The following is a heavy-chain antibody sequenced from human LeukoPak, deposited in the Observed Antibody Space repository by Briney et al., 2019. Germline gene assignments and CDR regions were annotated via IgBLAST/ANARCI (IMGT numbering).Heavy chain of an antibody. J-gene: IGHJ4*02. V-gene: IGHV3-23*01. D-gene: IGHD1-26*01. CDR3: VNHLVGATHPPGGFDN. CDR2: ISGSGGYT. Sequence: PGGSLRLSCTASGFTFITFSMSCVRQAPGEGLEWVSIISGSGGYTYYAESVKGRFTISRDNSKNTLYLQMNSLRAEDTAVYYCVNHLVGATHPPGGFDNWGQGTLVTVSS. CDR1: GFTFITFS.